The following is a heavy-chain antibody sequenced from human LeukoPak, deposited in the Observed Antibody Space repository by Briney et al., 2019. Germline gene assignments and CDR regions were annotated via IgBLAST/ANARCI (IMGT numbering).Heavy chain of an antibody. D-gene: IGHD2-15*01. Sequence: SQTLSLTCTVSGGSISSGSYYWSWIRQPAGKGLEWIGRIYTSGSTNYNPSPKSRVTISVDTSKNQFSLKLSSVTAADTAVYYCARDRSPRLPFFYFDYWGQGTLVTVSS. J-gene: IGHJ4*02. V-gene: IGHV4-61*02. CDR2: IYTSGST. CDR3: ARDRSPRLPFFYFDY. CDR1: GGSISSGSYY.